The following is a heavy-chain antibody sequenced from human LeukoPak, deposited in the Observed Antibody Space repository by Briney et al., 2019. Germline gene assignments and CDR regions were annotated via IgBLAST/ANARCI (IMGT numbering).Heavy chain of an antibody. Sequence: AAVKVSCKASGYTFTSYYMHWVRQAPAQGLEWMGIINLSGGSTSYSQKFQGRVTMTRDTSTSTVYMELSSLRSEDTAVYYCARGYVDQTGGPWGQGTLVTVSS. V-gene: IGHV1-46*01. CDR1: GYTFTSYY. J-gene: IGHJ5*02. D-gene: IGHD5-12*01. CDR2: INLSGGST. CDR3: ARGYVDQTGGP.